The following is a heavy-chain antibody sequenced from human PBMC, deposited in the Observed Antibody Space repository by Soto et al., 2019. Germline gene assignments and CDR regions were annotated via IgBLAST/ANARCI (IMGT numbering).Heavy chain of an antibody. CDR1: GFTFSDYP. J-gene: IGHJ4*02. CDR2: TRTISSAI. CDR3: ARETPSFDS. D-gene: IGHD2-15*01. Sequence: GGSLRLSCAASGFTFSDYPMNWVRQAPGKGLEWVSSTRTISSAIYFADSVRGRFTISRDNARNSLYLQMTILRDEDTAVYYCARETPSFDSWGQGTLVTVSS. V-gene: IGHV3-48*02.